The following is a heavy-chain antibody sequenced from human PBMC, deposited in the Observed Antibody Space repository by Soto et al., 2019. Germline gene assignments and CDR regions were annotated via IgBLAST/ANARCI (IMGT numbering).Heavy chain of an antibody. CDR2: ISAYNGNT. Sequence: QVQLVQSGAEVKKHGASVKVSYKASGYTFTSYGISWVRQAPGQGLEWMGWISAYNGNTNYAQKLQGRVTMTTDTSTSTAYMELRSLRSDDTAVYYCAREIDFWSGHTNWFDPWGQGTLVTVSS. J-gene: IGHJ5*02. CDR1: GYTFTSYG. V-gene: IGHV1-18*01. CDR3: AREIDFWSGHTNWFDP. D-gene: IGHD3-3*01.